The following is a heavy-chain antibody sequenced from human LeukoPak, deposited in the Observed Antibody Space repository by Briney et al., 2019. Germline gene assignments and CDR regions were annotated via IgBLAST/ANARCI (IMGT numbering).Heavy chain of an antibody. V-gene: IGHV3-30*02. CDR3: AKPRDIDSWAFDV. Sequence: GGSLRLSCAASGFTFSSYGMHWVRQAPGKGLEWVAVIWYDGSNKYYADSVKGRFTISRDNSKNTLNLQMNSLRTEDTAVYYCAKPRDIDSWAFDVWGQGTMVTVS. J-gene: IGHJ3*01. CDR2: IWYDGSNK. CDR1: GFTFSSYG. D-gene: IGHD2-15*01.